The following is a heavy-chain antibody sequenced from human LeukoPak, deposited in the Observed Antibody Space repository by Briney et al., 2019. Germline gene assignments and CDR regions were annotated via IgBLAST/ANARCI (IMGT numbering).Heavy chain of an antibody. CDR2: ISGSGGST. D-gene: IGHD3-22*01. V-gene: IGHV3-23*01. J-gene: IGHJ5*02. CDR3: AKDMHYYDSSGVHWFDP. Sequence: GGSLRLSCAASGFTFSSYAMSWVRQAPGKGLEWVSAISGSGGSTYYADSAKGRFTISRDNSKNTLYLQMNSLRAEDTAVYYCAKDMHYYDSSGVHWFDPWGQGTLVTVSS. CDR1: GFTFSSYA.